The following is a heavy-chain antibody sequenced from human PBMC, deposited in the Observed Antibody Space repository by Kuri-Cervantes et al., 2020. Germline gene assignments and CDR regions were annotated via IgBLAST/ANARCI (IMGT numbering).Heavy chain of an antibody. CDR2: ISAYNGDT. CDR1: GYTFTGYY. CDR3: ARIPAALPYYDFWSGLHMEV. Sequence: ASVKVSCKASGYTFTGYYIHWVRQAPGQGLEWMGWISAYNGDTNYAQKLQGRVTMTTDTSTSTAYMELRSLRSDDTAVYYCARIPAALPYYDFWSGLHMEVWGKGTTVTVSS. V-gene: IGHV1-18*04. D-gene: IGHD3-3*01. J-gene: IGHJ6*03.